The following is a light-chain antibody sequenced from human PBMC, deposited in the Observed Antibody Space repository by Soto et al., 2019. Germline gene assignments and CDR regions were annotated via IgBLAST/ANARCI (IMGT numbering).Light chain of an antibody. Sequence: QSALTQPPSASGSPGQSVAISCTGTSSDGGGYNYVSWYQQHPGKAPKLMIYEVNKRPSGVPDRFSGSKSGNTASLTVSGLQAEDEAYYYCSAYAGSSNVFGTGTKLTVL. CDR1: SSDGGGYNY. CDR2: EVN. CDR3: SAYAGSSNV. J-gene: IGLJ1*01. V-gene: IGLV2-8*01.